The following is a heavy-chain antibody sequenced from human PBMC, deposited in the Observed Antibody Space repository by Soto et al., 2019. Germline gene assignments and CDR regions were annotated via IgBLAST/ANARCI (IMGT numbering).Heavy chain of an antibody. CDR1: GFTFSSYG. Sequence: GGSLRLSCAASGFTFSSYGMHWVRQAPGKGLEWVAVLSYDGSNTYYADSVKGRFTISRDNSKNTLYLQMNSLRAEDTAVYYCATPGKGYYYGMDVWGQGTTVTVSS. CDR3: ATPGKGYYYGMDV. CDR2: LSYDGSNT. V-gene: IGHV3-30*03. J-gene: IGHJ6*02.